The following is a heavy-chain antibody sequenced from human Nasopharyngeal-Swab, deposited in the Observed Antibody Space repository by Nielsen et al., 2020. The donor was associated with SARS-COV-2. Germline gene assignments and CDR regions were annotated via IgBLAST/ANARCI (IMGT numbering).Heavy chain of an antibody. V-gene: IGHV4-34*01. D-gene: IGHD4-11*01. CDR2: INHSGST. Sequence: LSCAVYGGSFSGYYWSWIRQPPGKGLEWIGEINHSGSTNYNPSLKSRVTISVDTSKNQFSLKLSSVTAADTAVYYCARGRGLPWFDPWGQGTLVTVSS. J-gene: IGHJ5*02. CDR3: ARGRGLPWFDP. CDR1: GGSFSGYY.